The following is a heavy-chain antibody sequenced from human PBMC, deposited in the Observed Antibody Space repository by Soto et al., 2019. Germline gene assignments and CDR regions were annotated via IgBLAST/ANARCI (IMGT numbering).Heavy chain of an antibody. J-gene: IGHJ5*02. Sequence: TLSLTCTVSGGSISSGDYYWSWIRQPPGKGLEWIGYIYYSGSTDYNPSLKSRVTISVDTSKNQFSLKLSSVTAADTAAYSSDPAGHWVPLYYDSSRSTFETWFHHWAQATLVTVSA. D-gene: IGHD3-22*01. CDR1: GGSISSGDYY. V-gene: IGHV4-30-4*01. CDR2: IYYSGST. CDR3: DPAGHWVPLYYDSSRSTFETWFHH.